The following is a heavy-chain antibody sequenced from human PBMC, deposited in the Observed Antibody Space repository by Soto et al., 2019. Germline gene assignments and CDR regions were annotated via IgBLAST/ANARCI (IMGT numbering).Heavy chain of an antibody. CDR2: INQDGSEK. CDR3: ARDYPGGSYYDY. D-gene: IGHD1-26*01. J-gene: IGHJ4*02. V-gene: IGHV3-7*03. Sequence: GFLILSCAASGFTFSRYWMSWVRQAPGKGLEWVARINQDGSEKYYVDSVEGRFTISRDNAKNSLYLQMNSLRAEDTAVYYCARDYPGGSYYDYWGQGTLVTVSS. CDR1: GFTFSRYW.